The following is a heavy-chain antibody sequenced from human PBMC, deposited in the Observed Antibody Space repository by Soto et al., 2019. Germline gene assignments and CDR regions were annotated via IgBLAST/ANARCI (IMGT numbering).Heavy chain of an antibody. Sequence: SETLSLTCAVYGGSFSGYYWSWIRQPPGKGLEWIGEINHSGSTNYNPSLKSRVTISVDTSKNQFSLKLSSVTAADTAVYYCARGEYCSSTSCLGKSNWFDPWGQGTLVTASS. D-gene: IGHD2-2*01. CDR3: ARGEYCSSTSCLGKSNWFDP. CDR1: GGSFSGYY. CDR2: INHSGST. V-gene: IGHV4-34*01. J-gene: IGHJ5*02.